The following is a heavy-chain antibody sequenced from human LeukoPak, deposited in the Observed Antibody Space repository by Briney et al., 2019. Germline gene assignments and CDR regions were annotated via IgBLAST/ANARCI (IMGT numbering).Heavy chain of an antibody. CDR2: IYYTGST. CDR3: VRVGSHDYGDYAYYFDY. Sequence: PSETLSLTCTVSGYSISSGYYWGWIRQPPGKGLEWIGSIYYTGSTYYNPSLKSRVTISVDTSKNQFSLKLNSVTAADTAVYYCVRVGSHDYGDYAYYFDYWGQGTLVTVSS. CDR1: GYSISSGYY. D-gene: IGHD4-17*01. V-gene: IGHV4-38-2*02. J-gene: IGHJ4*02.